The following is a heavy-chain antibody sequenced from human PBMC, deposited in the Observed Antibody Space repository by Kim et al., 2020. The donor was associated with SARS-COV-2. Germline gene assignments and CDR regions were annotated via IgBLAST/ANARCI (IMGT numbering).Heavy chain of an antibody. CDR2: IYYSGST. CDR1: GGSISSSSYY. CDR3: AIFDSSGYYYVKTGAF. J-gene: IGHJ3*01. Sequence: SETLSLTCTVSGGSISSSSYYWGWIRQPPGKGLEWIGSIYYSGSTYYNPSLKSRVTISVDTSKNQFSLKLSSVTAADTAVYYCAIFDSSGYYYVKTGAF. D-gene: IGHD3-22*01. V-gene: IGHV4-39*01.